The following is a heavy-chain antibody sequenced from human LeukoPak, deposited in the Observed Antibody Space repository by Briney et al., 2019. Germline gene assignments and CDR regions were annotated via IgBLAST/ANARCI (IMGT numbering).Heavy chain of an antibody. CDR1: GFTFDDYA. D-gene: IGHD6-13*01. J-gene: IGHJ1*01. CDR2: ISWNSGSI. V-gene: IGHV3-9*01. CDR3: AKDMEAAGTRVYFQH. Sequence: PGRSLRLSCAASGFTFDDYAMHWVRQAPGKGLEWVSGISWNSGSIGYADSVKGRFTISRDNAKNSLYLQMNSLRAEDTALYYCAKDMEAAGTRVYFQHWGQGTLVTVSS.